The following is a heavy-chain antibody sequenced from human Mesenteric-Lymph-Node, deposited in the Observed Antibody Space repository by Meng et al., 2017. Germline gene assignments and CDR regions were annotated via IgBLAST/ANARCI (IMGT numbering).Heavy chain of an antibody. J-gene: IGHJ3*02. CDR3: ARGLWFGEWDAFDI. CDR1: GFTFSSYA. Sequence: GESLKISCAASGFTFSSYAMHWVRQAPGKGLEWVAVISYDGSNKYYADSVKGRFTISRDNSKNTLYLQMNSLRAEDTAVYYCARGLWFGEWDAFDIWGQGTMVTVSS. V-gene: IGHV3-30*01. D-gene: IGHD3-10*01. CDR2: ISYDGSNK.